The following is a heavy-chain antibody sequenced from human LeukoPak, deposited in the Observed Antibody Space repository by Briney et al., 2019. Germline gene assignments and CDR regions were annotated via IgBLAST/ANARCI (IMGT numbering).Heavy chain of an antibody. CDR3: AGEGYCSSTSCYYYFDY. CDR1: GGSFSKYY. CDR2: IYHSGST. D-gene: IGHD2-2*01. Sequence: SETLSLTCTVSGGSFSKYYWSWIRQPPGKGLEWIGSIYHSGSTYYNPSLKSRVTISVDTSKNQFSLKLSSVTAADTAVYYCAGEGYCSSTSCYYYFDYWGQGTLVTVSS. J-gene: IGHJ4*02. V-gene: IGHV4-59*04.